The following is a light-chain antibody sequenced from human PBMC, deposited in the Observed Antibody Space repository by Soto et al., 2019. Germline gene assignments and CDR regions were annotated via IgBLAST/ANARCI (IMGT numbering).Light chain of an antibody. CDR2: KAS. V-gene: IGKV1-5*03. Sequence: DIQMTQSPSTLSASVGDRVTITCRASQSISSWLAWYQQKPGKAPKLLIYKASNLQSGVPSRFSGSGSGTEFTLTISSLQPDDFATYYCQQYKSYSWTFGQGTKVEIK. CDR3: QQYKSYSWT. CDR1: QSISSW. J-gene: IGKJ1*01.